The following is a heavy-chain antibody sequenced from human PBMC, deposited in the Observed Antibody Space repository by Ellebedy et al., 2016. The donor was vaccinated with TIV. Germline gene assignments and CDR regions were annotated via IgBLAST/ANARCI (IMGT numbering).Heavy chain of an antibody. Sequence: SETLSLTXTVSGGYISSNRYSWSWIRQHPGKGLEWLGYIYSTGPTYYHPSLKSRLTMSLDTSKNQFSLKLTSVTAADTAVYYCARNKYFGEVSYPADWGQGTLVTVSS. CDR1: GGYISSNRYS. CDR3: ARNKYFGEVSYPAD. CDR2: IYSTGPT. V-gene: IGHV4-31*03. J-gene: IGHJ4*02. D-gene: IGHD3-10*01.